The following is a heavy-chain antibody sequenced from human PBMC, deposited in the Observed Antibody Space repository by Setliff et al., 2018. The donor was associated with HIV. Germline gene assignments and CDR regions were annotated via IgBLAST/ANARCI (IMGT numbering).Heavy chain of an antibody. CDR1: GYSFTDYY. Sequence: GASVKVSCKASGYSFTDYYIHWVRQAPGQGLEWMGWINPKGDGTNYAQKFQGWITMARDTSISTAYMELRRLRSDDTAVYYCARGMDYYDTSVYYQYYFDYWGQGTLVTVSS. D-gene: IGHD3-22*01. CDR2: INPKGDGT. J-gene: IGHJ4*02. CDR3: ARGMDYYDTSVYYQYYFDY. V-gene: IGHV1-2*04.